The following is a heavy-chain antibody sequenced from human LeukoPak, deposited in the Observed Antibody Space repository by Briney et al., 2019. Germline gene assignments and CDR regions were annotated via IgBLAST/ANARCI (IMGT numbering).Heavy chain of an antibody. CDR3: AKGLDSVAGRYFDY. CDR2: ISGSGGST. CDR1: GFTFRSYA. Sequence: GGSLRLSCAASGFTFRSYAMSWVRQAPGKGLEWVSAISGSGGSTYYADSVKGRFTISRDNSKNTLYVQMNSLRADDTAVYYCAKGLDSVAGRYFDYWGQGTLVTVSS. V-gene: IGHV3-23*01. D-gene: IGHD6-19*01. J-gene: IGHJ4*02.